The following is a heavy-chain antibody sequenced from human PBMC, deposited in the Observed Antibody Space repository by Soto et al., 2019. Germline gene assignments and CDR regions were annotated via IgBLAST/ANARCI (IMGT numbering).Heavy chain of an antibody. CDR2: IYHSGST. V-gene: IGHV4-4*02. CDR3: ARNFPPRNLRRNYYYMDV. D-gene: IGHD5-12*01. Sequence: QVQLQESSPGLVKPSGTLSLTCAVSSGSISSSNWWSWVRQPPGKGLEWIGEIYHSGSTNYNPSLESRVTISVDKSKNQFSLKLSSVTAADTAVYYCARNFPPRNLRRNYYYMDVWGKGTTVTVSS. J-gene: IGHJ6*03. CDR1: SGSISSSNW.